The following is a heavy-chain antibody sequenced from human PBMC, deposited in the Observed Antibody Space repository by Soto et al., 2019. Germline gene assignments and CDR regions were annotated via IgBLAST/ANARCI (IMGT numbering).Heavy chain of an antibody. CDR1: GFSVNDAW. V-gene: IGHV3-15*07. J-gene: IGHJ4*02. CDR2: IQSKTDGGTT. Sequence: EVQLVESGGGLVQPGESLRLSCAASGFSVNDAWMNWVRQAPGEGLEWVGRIQSKTDGGTTDYAASMRGRFTISRDDSQNTLFLQMDSLETEDTGVYYCTTFYGSNYWGQGTLVTVSS. D-gene: IGHD4-17*01. CDR3: TTFYGSNY.